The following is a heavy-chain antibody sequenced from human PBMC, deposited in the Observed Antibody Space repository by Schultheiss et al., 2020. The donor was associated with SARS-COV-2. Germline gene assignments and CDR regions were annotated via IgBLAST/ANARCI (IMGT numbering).Heavy chain of an antibody. CDR3: ARDNIVVVPAAMGGDDAFDI. CDR2: IYYSGST. V-gene: IGHV4-34*09. Sequence: SETLSLTCAVYGGSFSGYYWSWIRQSPGKGLEWIGYIYYSGSTYYNPSLKSRVTISVDTSKNQFSLKLSSVTAADTAVYYCARDNIVVVPAAMGGDDAFDIWGQGTMVTVSS. J-gene: IGHJ3*02. CDR1: GGSFSGYY. D-gene: IGHD2-2*01.